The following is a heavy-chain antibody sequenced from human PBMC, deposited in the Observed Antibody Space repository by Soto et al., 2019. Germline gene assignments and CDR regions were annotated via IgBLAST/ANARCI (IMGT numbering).Heavy chain of an antibody. J-gene: IGHJ4*02. CDR3: ARVGIAVAGFLDY. Sequence: SETLSLTCTVSGYSISSGYYWGWIRQPPGKGLEWIGSIYHSGSTYYNPSLKSRVTISVDTSKNQFSLKLSSVTAADTAVYYCARVGIAVAGFLDYWGQGTLVTVSS. V-gene: IGHV4-38-2*02. CDR1: GYSISSGYY. CDR2: IYHSGST. D-gene: IGHD6-19*01.